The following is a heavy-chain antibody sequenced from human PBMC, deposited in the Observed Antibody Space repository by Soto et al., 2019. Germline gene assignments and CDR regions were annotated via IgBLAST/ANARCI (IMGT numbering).Heavy chain of an antibody. J-gene: IGHJ4*01. CDR2: IGTDGNT. CDR3: VRKYPGTRTFDY. Sequence: GGSLRLSCAASGFTFNSYAMNWVRQAPGKGLAWVSAIGTDGNTYYANSVKGRFTISRDNSRTTLYLQMNSLRVEDTALYYCVRKYPGTRTFDYWGQGTLVTGSS. D-gene: IGHD2-2*01. V-gene: IGHV3-23*01. CDR1: GFTFNSYA.